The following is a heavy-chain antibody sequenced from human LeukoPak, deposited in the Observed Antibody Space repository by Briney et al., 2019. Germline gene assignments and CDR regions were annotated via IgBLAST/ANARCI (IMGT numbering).Heavy chain of an antibody. Sequence: GGSLRLSCAASGFTFSSYGMHWVRQAPGKGLEWVAVISYDGSNKYYADSVKGRFTISRDNSKNTLYLQMNSLRPEDTAIYYCASRQKNTYGPLGYWGQGTLVTVSS. V-gene: IGHV3-30*03. CDR2: ISYDGSNK. D-gene: IGHD5-18*01. CDR1: GFTFSSYG. J-gene: IGHJ4*02. CDR3: ASRQKNTYGPLGY.